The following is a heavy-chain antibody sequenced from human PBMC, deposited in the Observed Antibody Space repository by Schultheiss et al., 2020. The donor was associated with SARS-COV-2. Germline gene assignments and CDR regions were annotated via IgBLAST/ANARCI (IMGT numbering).Heavy chain of an antibody. V-gene: IGHV3-21*04. J-gene: IGHJ4*02. CDR1: GFTFSSYA. CDR3: AKDMEPGIAVAGDY. Sequence: GGSLRLSCAASGFTFSSYAMSWVRQAPGKGLEWVSSISSSSSYIYYADSVKGRFTISRDNAKNSLYLQMNSLRAEDTALYYCAKDMEPGIAVAGDYWGQGTLVTVSS. CDR2: ISSSSSYI. D-gene: IGHD6-19*01.